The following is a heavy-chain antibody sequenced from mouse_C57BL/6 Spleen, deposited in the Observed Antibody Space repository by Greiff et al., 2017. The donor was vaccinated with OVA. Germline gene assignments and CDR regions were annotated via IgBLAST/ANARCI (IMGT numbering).Heavy chain of an antibody. V-gene: IGHV1-69*01. Sequence: QVQLQQPGAELVMPGASVKLSCKASGYTFTSYWMHWVKQRPGQGLEWIGEIDPSDSYTNYNQKFKGMSTLTVDKSSSTAYMQLSILTSEDSAVYYSARSDSIYAMDYWGQGTSVTVSS. CDR3: ARSDSIYAMDY. D-gene: IGHD2-10*02. CDR1: GYTFTSYW. CDR2: IDPSDSYT. J-gene: IGHJ4*01.